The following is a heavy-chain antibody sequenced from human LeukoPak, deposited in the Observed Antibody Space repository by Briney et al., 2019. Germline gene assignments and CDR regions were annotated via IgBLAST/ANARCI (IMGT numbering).Heavy chain of an antibody. D-gene: IGHD5-24*01. CDR1: GVSISSYY. Sequence: PSETLSLTCTVSGVSISSYYWSWIRQPPGKGLEWIGNIYYSGSTNYNPSLKSRVTISVDTSKNQFSLKLSSVTAADTAVYYCARQGGDGYNTDYWGQGTLVAVSS. CDR2: IYYSGST. CDR3: ARQGGDGYNTDY. J-gene: IGHJ4*02. V-gene: IGHV4-59*08.